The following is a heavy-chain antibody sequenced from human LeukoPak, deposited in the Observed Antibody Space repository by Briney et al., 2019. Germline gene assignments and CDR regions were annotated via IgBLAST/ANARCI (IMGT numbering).Heavy chain of an antibody. CDR3: ARRSYYRTDPFDF. D-gene: IGHD4-11*01. CDR1: RASISSGSYY. J-gene: IGHJ4*02. Sequence: PSETLSLTCTVSRASISSGSYYSNWIRHHPGRGLEWIGYIHHSGTTYYNPCLKSRVTISVDTSENQISLNLTSVTAADTAVYYCARRSYYRTDPFDFWGQGTLVTVSP. CDR2: IHHSGTT. V-gene: IGHV4-31*03.